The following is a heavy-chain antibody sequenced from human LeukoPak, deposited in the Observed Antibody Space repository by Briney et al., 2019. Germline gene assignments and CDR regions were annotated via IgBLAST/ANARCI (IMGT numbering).Heavy chain of an antibody. V-gene: IGHV3-13*01. CDR3: ARSRVGRFGERWFDP. D-gene: IGHD3-10*01. Sequence: GGSLRLSCAASGFTFSSYDMHWVRQATGKGLEWVSAIGTAGDTYYPGSVKGRFTISRENAKNSLYLQMNSLRAGDTAVYYCARSRVGRFGERWFDPWGQGTLVTVSS. CDR2: IGTAGDT. CDR1: GFTFSSYD. J-gene: IGHJ5*02.